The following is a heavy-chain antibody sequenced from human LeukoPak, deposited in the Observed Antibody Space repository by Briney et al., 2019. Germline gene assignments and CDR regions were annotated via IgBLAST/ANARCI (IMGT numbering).Heavy chain of an antibody. CDR1: GFTFSSYS. V-gene: IGHV3-21*01. J-gene: IGHJ4*02. Sequence: GGSLRLSCAASGFTFSSYSMNWVRQAPGKGLEWVSSISSSSGCIYYADSVKGRFTISRDNAKNSLYLQMNSLRAEDTAVYYCARRRYDDYWGQGTLVTVSS. CDR3: ARRRYDDY. D-gene: IGHD2-2*01. CDR2: ISSSSGCI.